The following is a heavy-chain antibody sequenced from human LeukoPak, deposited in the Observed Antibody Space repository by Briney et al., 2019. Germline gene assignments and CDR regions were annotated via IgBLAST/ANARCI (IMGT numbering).Heavy chain of an antibody. CDR1: GFTFSTYP. Sequence: GGSLRLSCSASGFTFSTYPIHWVRQAPGKGPELVSGITADGGGTYYADLVKGRFTISRDNSKNTVSLQMSSLRAEDTAVYWCARDFYGSGRSGADYWGQGTLVTVSS. D-gene: IGHD3-10*01. J-gene: IGHJ4*02. CDR3: ARDFYGSGRSGADY. V-gene: IGHV3-64D*09. CDR2: ITADGGGT.